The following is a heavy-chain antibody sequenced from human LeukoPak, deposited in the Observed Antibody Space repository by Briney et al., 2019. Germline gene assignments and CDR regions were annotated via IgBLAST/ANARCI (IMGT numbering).Heavy chain of an antibody. CDR1: GGSFSGYY. Sequence: PSETLSLTCAVYGGSFSGYYWSWIRQPPGKGLEWIGEINHSGSTNYNPSLKSRVTISVDTSKNQFSLKLSSVTAADTAVYYCARYDVSDGYRFDYWGQGTLVTVYS. CDR2: INHSGST. CDR3: ARYDVSDGYRFDY. V-gene: IGHV4-34*01. J-gene: IGHJ4*02. D-gene: IGHD3-3*01.